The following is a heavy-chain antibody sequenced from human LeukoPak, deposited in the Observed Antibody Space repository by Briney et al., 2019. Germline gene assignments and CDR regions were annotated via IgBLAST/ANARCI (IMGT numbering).Heavy chain of an antibody. Sequence: SETLSLTCAVYGGSFSGYYWSWIRQPPGKGLEWIGEINHGGSTNYNPSLKSRVTISVDTSKNQFSLKLSSVTAADTAVYYCARGSDCSSTSCASDYWGQGTLVTVSS. CDR3: ARGSDCSSTSCASDY. V-gene: IGHV4-34*01. CDR2: INHGGST. CDR1: GGSFSGYY. D-gene: IGHD2-2*01. J-gene: IGHJ4*02.